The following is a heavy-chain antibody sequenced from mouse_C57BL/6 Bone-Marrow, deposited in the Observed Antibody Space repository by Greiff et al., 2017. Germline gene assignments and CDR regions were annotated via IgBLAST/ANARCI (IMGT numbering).Heavy chain of an antibody. CDR3: ARSSYYYGSSYGYFDV. CDR1: GFTFTDYY. V-gene: IGHV7-3*01. Sequence: EVQVVESGGGLVQPGGSLSLSCAASGFTFTDYYMSWVRQPPGKALEWLGFIRNKANGYTTEYSASVKGRFTISRDNSQSILYLQMNALRAEDSATYYCARSSYYYGSSYGYFDVWGTGTTVTVSS. CDR2: IRNKANGYTT. J-gene: IGHJ1*03. D-gene: IGHD1-1*01.